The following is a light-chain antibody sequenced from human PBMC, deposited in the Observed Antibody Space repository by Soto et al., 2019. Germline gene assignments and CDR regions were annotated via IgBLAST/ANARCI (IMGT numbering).Light chain of an antibody. J-gene: IGKJ5*01. V-gene: IGKV3-11*01. CDR3: QQRST. CDR1: QSISNS. Sequence: EIVLTQSPATLSLSPGERATLSCRASQSISNSLAWYQQKPGQAPSLLIFDASKRATGIPARFSGSGSGTDFTLTITSLEPEDFAVYYCQQRSTFGQGTRLEIK. CDR2: DAS.